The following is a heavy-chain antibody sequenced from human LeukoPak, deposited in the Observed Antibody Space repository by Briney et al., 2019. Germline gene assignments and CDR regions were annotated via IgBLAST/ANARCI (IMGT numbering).Heavy chain of an antibody. J-gene: IGHJ4*02. CDR3: ARAQDSNSGYEN. CDR1: GYTFTSYD. D-gene: IGHD5-12*01. CDR2: MNPNSGNT. V-gene: IGHV1-8*03. Sequence: ASVKVSCKASGYTFTSYDINWVRQATGQGLEWMGWMNPNSGNTGYAQKFQGRVTITRNTFISTAYMELSSLRSEDTAVYYCARAQDSNSGYENWGQGTLVTVCS.